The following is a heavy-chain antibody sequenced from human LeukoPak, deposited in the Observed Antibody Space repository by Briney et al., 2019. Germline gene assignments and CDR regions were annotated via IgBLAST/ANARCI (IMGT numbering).Heavy chain of an antibody. CDR2: ISGSGGST. J-gene: IGHJ3*02. CDR3: AKTKGPFDI. CDR1: GFTFSSYM. V-gene: IGHV3-23*01. D-gene: IGHD2-8*01. Sequence: GGSLRLSCAASGFTFSSYMMTWVRQAPGKGLEWVSGISGSGGSTYYADSVKGRFIISRDNSKNTLFLQMNSLRAEDTAVYYCAKTKGPFDIWGQGTMVTVSS.